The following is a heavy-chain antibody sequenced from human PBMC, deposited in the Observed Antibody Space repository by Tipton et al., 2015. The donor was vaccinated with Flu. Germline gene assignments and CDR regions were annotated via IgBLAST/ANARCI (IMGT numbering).Heavy chain of an antibody. CDR1: GGSLSSYY. Sequence: TLSLTCTVSGGSLSSYYWSWIRQPAGKGLEWIGRMYTSGSTNYNPSLKSRLTMSVDASKQQFSLKLSSVTAADTAVYYCARAMGYCSTISCSEAFDIWGQGTMVTVSS. CDR3: ARAMGYCSTISCSEAFDI. D-gene: IGHD2-2*01. J-gene: IGHJ3*02. CDR2: MYTSGST. V-gene: IGHV4-4*07.